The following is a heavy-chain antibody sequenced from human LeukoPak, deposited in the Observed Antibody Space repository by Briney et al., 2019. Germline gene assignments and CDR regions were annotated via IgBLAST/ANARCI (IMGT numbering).Heavy chain of an antibody. CDR1: GFTFSSYS. D-gene: IGHD4-23*01. Sequence: GGSLRLTCAASGFTFSSYSMNWVRQAPGKGLEWVSYISSSSSTIYYADSVKGRFTTSRDNAKNSLYLQMNSLRAEDTAVYYYARARGHIYDYGGSDYWGQGTLVTVSS. CDR2: ISSSSSTI. V-gene: IGHV3-48*04. J-gene: IGHJ4*02. CDR3: ARARGHIYDYGGSDY.